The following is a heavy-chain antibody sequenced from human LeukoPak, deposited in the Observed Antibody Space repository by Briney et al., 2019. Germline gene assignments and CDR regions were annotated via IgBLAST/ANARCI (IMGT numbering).Heavy chain of an antibody. J-gene: IGHJ6*03. V-gene: IGHV3-23*01. CDR1: GFTFSSYG. CDR3: ARVLSGRGSLYSYYYYMDV. D-gene: IGHD3-10*01. Sequence: PGGSLRLSCAASGFTFSSYGMSWVRQAPGKGLEWVSATGSAGSTYYADSVKGRFTISRDNSKNTLYLQMNSLRAEDTAVYYCARVLSGRGSLYSYYYYMDVWGKGTTVTISS. CDR2: TGSAGST.